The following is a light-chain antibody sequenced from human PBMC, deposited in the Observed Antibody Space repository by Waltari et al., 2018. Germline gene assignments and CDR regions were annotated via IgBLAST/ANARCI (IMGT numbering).Light chain of an antibody. V-gene: IGLV4-69*01. CDR1: SGPSNYA. Sequence: QLVVTQSPSASASLGASVKLTCTLSSGPSNYAVAWHQQQPEKGPRYLMIVNSDGSHTKGAGIPDRFSGSSSGAERYLAISSLQSEDEADYYCQTWGTGIRVFGGGTKLTVL. CDR3: QTWGTGIRV. J-gene: IGLJ3*02. CDR2: VNSDGSH.